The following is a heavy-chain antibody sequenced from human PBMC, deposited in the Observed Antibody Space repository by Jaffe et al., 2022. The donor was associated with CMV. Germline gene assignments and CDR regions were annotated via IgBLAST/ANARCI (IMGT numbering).Heavy chain of an antibody. D-gene: IGHD6-13*01. CDR2: IYYSGST. CDR1: GGSISSSSYY. V-gene: IGHV4-39*01. J-gene: IGHJ6*03. Sequence: QLQLQESGPGLVKPSETLSLTCTVSGGSISSSSYYWGWIRQPPGKGLEWIGSIYYSGSTYYNPSLKSRVTISVDTSKNQFSLKLSSVTAADTAVYYCARQTGYGVLSYMDVWGKGTTVTVSS. CDR3: ARQTGYGVLSYMDV.